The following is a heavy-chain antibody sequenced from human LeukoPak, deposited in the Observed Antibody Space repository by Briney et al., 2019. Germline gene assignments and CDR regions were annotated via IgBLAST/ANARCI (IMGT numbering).Heavy chain of an antibody. CDR2: IKQDGSEK. J-gene: IGHJ6*03. D-gene: IGHD3-3*01. Sequence: GGSLRLSCVASGFTFSIYWMSWVRQAPRKGLEWVSNIKQDGSEKYYVDSVKGRFTISRDNAKNSLYLQMNSLRAEDTAVYYCARAGNTIFGVVYYYYYMDVWGKGTTVTVSS. V-gene: IGHV3-7*01. CDR1: GFTFSIYW. CDR3: ARAGNTIFGVVYYYYYMDV.